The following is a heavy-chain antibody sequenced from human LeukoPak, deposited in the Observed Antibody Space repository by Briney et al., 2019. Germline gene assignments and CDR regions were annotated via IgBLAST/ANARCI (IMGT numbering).Heavy chain of an antibody. Sequence: GGAVRLSCAASGFTFSDYYMSGLRQGAGKGLEGVAYTSSSGSSSYYADSVKGRVTISMYNAKNTLYLQMNSLRAEDTAVYYCSRVLGYDILTGYGMDVWGQGTTVTVSS. CDR2: TSSSGSSS. V-gene: IGHV3-11*01. J-gene: IGHJ6*02. CDR1: GFTFSDYY. CDR3: SRVLGYDILTGYGMDV. D-gene: IGHD3-9*01.